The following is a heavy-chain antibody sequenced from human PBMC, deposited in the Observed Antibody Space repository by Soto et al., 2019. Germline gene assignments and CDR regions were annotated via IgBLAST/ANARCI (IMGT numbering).Heavy chain of an antibody. D-gene: IGHD1-1*01. CDR2: INHSGST. CDR3: TRDLQLELGYYYYYYYMDV. V-gene: IGHV4-34*01. Sequence: SETLSLTCAVYGGSFSGYYWSWIRQPPGKGLEWIGEINHSGSTNYNPSLKSRVTISVDTSKNQFSLKLSSVTAADTAVYYRTRDLQLELGYYYYYYYMDVWGQGTTVTVSS. J-gene: IGHJ6*03. CDR1: GGSFSGYY.